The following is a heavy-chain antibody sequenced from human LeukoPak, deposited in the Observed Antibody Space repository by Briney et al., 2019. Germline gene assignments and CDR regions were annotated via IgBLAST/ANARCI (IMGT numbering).Heavy chain of an antibody. CDR3: ARGGVSITAATLLDY. J-gene: IGHJ4*02. CDR2: ISYDGSNK. CDR1: GFTFSSYA. Sequence: GGSLRLSCAASGFTFSSYAMHWVRQAPGKGLEWVAVISYDGSNKYYADSVKGRFTISRDNSKNTLYLQMNSLRAEDTAVYYCARGGVSITAATLLDYWGQGTLVTVSS. V-gene: IGHV3-30-3*01. D-gene: IGHD6-13*01.